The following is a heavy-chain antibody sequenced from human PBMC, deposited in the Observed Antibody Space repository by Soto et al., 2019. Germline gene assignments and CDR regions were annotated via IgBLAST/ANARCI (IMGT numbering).Heavy chain of an antibody. D-gene: IGHD3-10*01. CDR1: GVTFSSYA. Sequence: QVQLVESGGGVVQPGRSLRLSCAASGVTFSSYATHWVRQAPGKGLEWVAVISYDGSNTYYADSVKGRFTISRDNSKSTLYMPMNSLRAEATAGYYCARERVTMVRGAIITRQGFDYWGQGTLFTGSS. V-gene: IGHV3-30-3*01. J-gene: IGHJ4*02. CDR2: ISYDGSNT. CDR3: ARERVTMVRGAIITRQGFDY.